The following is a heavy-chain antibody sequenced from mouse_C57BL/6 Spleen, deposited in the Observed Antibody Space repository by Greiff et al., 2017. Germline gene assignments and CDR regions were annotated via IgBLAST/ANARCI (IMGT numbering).Heavy chain of an antibody. V-gene: IGHV5-4*01. D-gene: IGHD1-1*01. CDR2: ISDGGSYT. Sequence: EVMLVESGGGLVKPGGSLKLSCAASGFTFSSYAMSWVRQTPEKRLEWVATISDGGSYTYYPDNVKGRFTISRDNAKNNLYLQMSHLKSEDTAMYYCARDLLPDYGSRNAMDYWGQGTSVTVSS. CDR1: GFTFSSYA. J-gene: IGHJ4*01. CDR3: ARDLLPDYGSRNAMDY.